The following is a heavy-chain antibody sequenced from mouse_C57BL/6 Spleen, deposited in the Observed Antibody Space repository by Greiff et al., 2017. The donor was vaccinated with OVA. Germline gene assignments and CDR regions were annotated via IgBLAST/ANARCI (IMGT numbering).Heavy chain of an antibody. CDR2: IDTENGTT. V-gene: IGHV14-3*01. J-gene: IGHJ1*03. Sequence: VQLQQSVAELVRPGASVKLSCTASGFNIKNNYMHWVKQRPEQGLEWLGRIDTENGTTKYAPKFQGKATITADTTTNTAYLQLSSLTSEDTAIYYCARGYCYFDVWGTGTTVTVSS. CDR1: GFNIKNNY. CDR3: ARGYCYFDV.